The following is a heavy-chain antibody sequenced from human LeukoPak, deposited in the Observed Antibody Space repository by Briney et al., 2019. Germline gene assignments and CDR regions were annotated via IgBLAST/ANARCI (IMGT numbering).Heavy chain of an antibody. D-gene: IGHD3-22*01. Sequence: GGSLRLSCAASGFAFTTYAMNWVRQAPGKGLEWVAVISGSGGSTYYADSVKGRFTISRDNSKNTLYLEVNSLRAEDTAVYYCATAFYFDSSGPYWYFDLWGRGTLVTVSS. CDR2: ISGSGGST. CDR1: GFAFTTYA. CDR3: ATAFYFDSSGPYWYFDL. V-gene: IGHV3-23*01. J-gene: IGHJ2*01.